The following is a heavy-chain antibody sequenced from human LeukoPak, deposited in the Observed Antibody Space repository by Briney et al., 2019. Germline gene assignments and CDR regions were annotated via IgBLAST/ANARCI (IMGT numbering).Heavy chain of an antibody. CDR3: ARGSDYDFWSGYPYYYGMDV. CDR2: IYHSGST. CDR1: GGSISSGGYS. V-gene: IGHV4-30-2*01. J-gene: IGHJ6*02. Sequence: SETLSLTCAASGGSISSGGYSWSWIRQPPGKGLEWIGYIYHSGSTYYNPSLKSRVTISVDRSKNQFSLKLSSVTAADTAVYYCARGSDYDFWSGYPYYYGMDVWGQGTTVTVSS. D-gene: IGHD3-3*01.